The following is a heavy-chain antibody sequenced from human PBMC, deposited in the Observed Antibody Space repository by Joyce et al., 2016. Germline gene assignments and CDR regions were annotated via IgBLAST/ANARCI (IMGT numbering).Heavy chain of an antibody. V-gene: IGHV1-46*01. CDR3: ARGGDWDYDAFNM. CDR1: GYSFTGNY. CDR2: INPSGGRT. Sequence: QVRLVQSGPGVKKPGASVKVSCKTSGYSFTGNYMHWVRQAPGQRLEVMGVINPSGGRTDYAPKFRGRVTMTRDTSTSTVHMELNRLRSEDTAVYYCARGGDWDYDAFNMWGQGTMVIVSS. D-gene: IGHD1-26*01. J-gene: IGHJ3*02.